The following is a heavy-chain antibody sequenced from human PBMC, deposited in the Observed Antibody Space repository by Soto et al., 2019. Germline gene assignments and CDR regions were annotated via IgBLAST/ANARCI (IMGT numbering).Heavy chain of an antibody. CDR3: AREGGPGYFTNGVCYRYYYYYMDV. V-gene: IGHV1-3*01. D-gene: IGHD2-8*01. Sequence: ASVKVSCKASGYTFTSYAMHWVRQAPGQRLEWMGWINAGNGNTKYSQKFQGRVTITRDTSASTAYMELSSLRSEDTAVYYCAREGGPGYFTNGVCYRYYYYYMDVWGKGTTVTVSS. J-gene: IGHJ6*03. CDR1: GYTFTSYA. CDR2: INAGNGNT.